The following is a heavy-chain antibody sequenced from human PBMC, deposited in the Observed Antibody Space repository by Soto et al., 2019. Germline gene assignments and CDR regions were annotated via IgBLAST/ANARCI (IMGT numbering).Heavy chain of an antibody. J-gene: IGHJ6*02. D-gene: IGHD5-18*01. CDR2: ISYNGRNK. V-gene: IGHV3-30*03. CDR3: ARELRGFSYSYPFYYYYGMDV. Sequence: GGSLRLSCAASGFTFSSYGMHWVRQAPGKGLEWVAVISYNGRNKNYADSVKGRFTISRDNAKNSLYLQMNSLRAEDTAVYYCARELRGFSYSYPFYYYYGMDVWGQGTTVTVSS. CDR1: GFTFSSYG.